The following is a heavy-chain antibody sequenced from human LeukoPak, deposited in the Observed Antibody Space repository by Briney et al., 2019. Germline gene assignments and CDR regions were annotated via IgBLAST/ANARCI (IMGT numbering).Heavy chain of an antibody. Sequence: PGGSLRLSCVGTGFTFSTYRMNWVRQAPGKGLEWVSSISSSSYIYYADSVKGRITISRDNAKNSLYLQMNSLRVEDTAVYYCARDKDVYFDYWGQGTLVTASS. CDR3: ARDKDVYFDY. V-gene: IGHV3-21*01. CDR2: ISSSSYI. CDR1: GFTFSTYR. J-gene: IGHJ4*02.